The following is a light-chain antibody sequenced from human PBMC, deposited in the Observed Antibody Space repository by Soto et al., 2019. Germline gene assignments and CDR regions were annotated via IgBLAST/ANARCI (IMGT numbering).Light chain of an antibody. J-gene: IGKJ5*01. V-gene: IGKV3-11*01. CDR2: DVS. Sequence: EIILTQSPATLSLSPGERATLSCTASQSVAPYLLWYQQKPGQAPRLLIYDVSKMATGIPARFSGTGSGSDLTLTISSLEPEDSAVYFCQQRSVWPPITFGQGTRLEIK. CDR1: QSVAPY. CDR3: QQRSVWPPIT.